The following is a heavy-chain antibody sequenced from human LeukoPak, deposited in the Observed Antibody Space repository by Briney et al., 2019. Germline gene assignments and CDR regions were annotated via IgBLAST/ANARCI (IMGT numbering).Heavy chain of an antibody. CDR2: ISGSGGST. CDR3: AKVPVFSLTISEVVTDDAFDI. D-gene: IGHD3-3*01. CDR1: GFTFSSYA. Sequence: GGSLRLSCAASGFTFSSYAMSWVRQAPGKGLEWVSAISGSGGSTYYADSVKGRFTISRDNSKSTLYLQMNSLRAEDTAVYYCAKVPVFSLTISEVVTDDAFDIWGQGTIVTVSS. V-gene: IGHV3-23*01. J-gene: IGHJ3*02.